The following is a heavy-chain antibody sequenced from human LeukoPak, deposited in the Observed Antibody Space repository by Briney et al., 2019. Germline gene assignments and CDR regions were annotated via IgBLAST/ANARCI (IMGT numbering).Heavy chain of an antibody. D-gene: IGHD6-6*01. V-gene: IGHV4-59*01. J-gene: IGHJ6*03. Sequence: SETLSLTCTVSGGSISSYYWSWIRQPPGKGLEWIGYIYYSGSTNYNPSLKSRVTISVDTSKNQFSLKLSSVTAADTAVYYCARVVHSTSSGYSYYYMDVWGKGTMVTVSS. CDR2: IYYSGST. CDR1: GGSISSYY. CDR3: ARVVHSTSSGYSYYYMDV.